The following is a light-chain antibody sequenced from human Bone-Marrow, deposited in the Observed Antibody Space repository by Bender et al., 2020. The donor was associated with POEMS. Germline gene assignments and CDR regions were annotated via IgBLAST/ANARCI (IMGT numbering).Light chain of an antibody. CDR1: SSDIGSYNL. J-gene: IGLJ2*01. V-gene: IGLV2-23*02. Sequence: QSALTQSASVSGSPGQSITISCSGTSSDIGSYNLVSWYQQHPGKAPKLIIYEVTKWPSGVSNRFSGSKSGNTASLTISGLQAEDEADYYCCSYAGSYPSVLFGGGTKVTVL. CDR2: EVT. CDR3: CSYAGSYPSVL.